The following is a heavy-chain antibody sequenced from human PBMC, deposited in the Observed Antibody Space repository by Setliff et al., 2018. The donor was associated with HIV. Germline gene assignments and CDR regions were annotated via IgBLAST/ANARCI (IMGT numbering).Heavy chain of an antibody. CDR2: IIPIFGTA. J-gene: IGHJ4*02. V-gene: IGHV1-69*05. Sequence: SVKVSCKASGYTFTDYYMHWVQQAPGQGLEWMGGIIPIFGTANYAQKFQGRVTITTDESTSTAYMELSSLRSEDTAVYYCASLGYSYGPDFDYWGQGTLVTVS. CDR1: GYTFTDYY. CDR3: ASLGYSYGPDFDY. D-gene: IGHD5-18*01.